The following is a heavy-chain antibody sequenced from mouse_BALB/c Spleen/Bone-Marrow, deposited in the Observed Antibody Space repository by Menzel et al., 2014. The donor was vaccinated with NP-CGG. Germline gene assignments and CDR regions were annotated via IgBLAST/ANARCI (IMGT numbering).Heavy chain of an antibody. CDR3: ARADGFYDY. CDR1: GFSLTNFG. D-gene: IGHD2-3*01. CDR2: IWSGGST. J-gene: IGHJ2*01. Sequence: QVQLKQSGPGLVQPSQSLSITCTVSGFSLTNFGVHWVRQSPGKGLEWLGVIWSGGSTDYNAAFISRLSISKDNSKSQVLLKTNSLQANDTAIYYCARADGFYDYWGQGTTLTVSS. V-gene: IGHV2-2*02.